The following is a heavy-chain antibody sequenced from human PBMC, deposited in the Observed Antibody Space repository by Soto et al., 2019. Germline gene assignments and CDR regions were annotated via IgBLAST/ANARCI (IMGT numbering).Heavy chain of an antibody. J-gene: IGHJ4*02. Sequence: QVQLVQSGAEVKEPGASVKISCKASGYTFTSYGISWVRQAPGQGLEWMSWISAYNGDTNYAQKVQGRVTMTTDTSTSTAFMELRSLRFDDTAVYYCVRDPDGHIDFDYWCQGTLVTVSS. CDR3: VRDPDGHIDFDY. CDR1: GYTFTSYG. CDR2: ISAYNGDT. V-gene: IGHV1-18*01.